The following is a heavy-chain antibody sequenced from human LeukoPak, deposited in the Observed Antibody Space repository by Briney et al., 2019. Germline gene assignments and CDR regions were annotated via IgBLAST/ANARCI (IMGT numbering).Heavy chain of an antibody. CDR3: ARGDSSVGRRAFDI. J-gene: IGHJ3*02. D-gene: IGHD3-22*01. Sequence: PSETLSLTCTVSGDSISSYYWSWLRQPPGKGLEWVGYIYYSGSTNYNPSLKSRFTISVDTSKNQFSLKLSSVTAADTAVYYCARGDSSVGRRAFDIWGQGTMVTVSS. CDR1: GDSISSYY. V-gene: IGHV4-59*01. CDR2: IYYSGST.